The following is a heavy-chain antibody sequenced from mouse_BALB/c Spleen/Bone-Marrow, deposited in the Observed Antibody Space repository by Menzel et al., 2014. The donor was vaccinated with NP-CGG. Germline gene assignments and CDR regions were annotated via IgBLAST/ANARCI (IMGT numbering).Heavy chain of an antibody. J-gene: IGHJ2*01. CDR2: IDPANGNT. CDR1: GFNIEDSY. CDR3: ARSYDSILDY. D-gene: IGHD1-1*01. V-gene: IGHV14-3*02. Sequence: VQLQQSGAEIVKPGASVKSSCTTSGFNIEDSYIYWMKQRPEQGLEWIGRIDPANGNTKYDPKFQGKATITVDTSSATAYLQLSSLTSEDTAVYYCARSYDSILDYWGQGTTLTVSS.